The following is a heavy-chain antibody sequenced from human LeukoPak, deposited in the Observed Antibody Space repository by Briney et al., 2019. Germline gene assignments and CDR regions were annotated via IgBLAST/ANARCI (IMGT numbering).Heavy chain of an antibody. CDR2: IKQDGSEK. CDR3: ARDHYDYVWGSYRSAPDH. Sequence: GGSLRLSCAASGFTFSSYWMSWVRQAPGKGLEWVANIKQDGSEKYYVDSVKGRFTISRDNAKNSLYLQMNSLRAEDTAVYYCARDHYDYVWGSYRSAPDHWGQGTLVTVSS. V-gene: IGHV3-7*03. D-gene: IGHD3-16*02. CDR1: GFTFSSYW. J-gene: IGHJ4*02.